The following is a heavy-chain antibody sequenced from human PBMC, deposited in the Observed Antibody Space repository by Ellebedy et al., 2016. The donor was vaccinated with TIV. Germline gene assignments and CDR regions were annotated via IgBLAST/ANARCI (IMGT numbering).Heavy chain of an antibody. Sequence: MPSETLSLTCTVSGGSIRNYYCTWIRQPPGKGLEWLGHMYYSGSSNYNPSLKSRVTMSIDTSKNQSSLKMSSVNAADTAVYYRAASESADSDYWGPGTLVTVSS. D-gene: IGHD2-2*01. V-gene: IGHV4-59*01. CDR1: GGSIRNYY. CDR2: MYYSGSS. CDR3: AASESADSDY. J-gene: IGHJ4*02.